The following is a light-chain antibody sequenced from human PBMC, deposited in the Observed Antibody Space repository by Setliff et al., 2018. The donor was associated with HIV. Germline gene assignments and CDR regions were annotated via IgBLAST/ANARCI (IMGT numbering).Light chain of an antibody. J-gene: IGLJ1*01. V-gene: IGLV2-11*01. CDR2: DVT. CDR1: SSDIGGYDY. Sequence: QSALTQPRSVSGSPGQSVTFSCTGSSSDIGGYDYVSWYQQHPGKAPKLMIFDVTKRPSGVPDRFSGSKSANTASLTVSGLQAEDEADYYCSAYAGSNNYGVFGTGTKV. CDR3: SAYAGSNNYGV.